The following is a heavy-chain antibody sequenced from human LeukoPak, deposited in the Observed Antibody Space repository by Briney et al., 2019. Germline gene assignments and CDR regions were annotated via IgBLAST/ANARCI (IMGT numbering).Heavy chain of an antibody. Sequence: PGGSLRLSCAASGFSFSKYGMHWVRQAPGKGLEWVAFIRDDGSSKYYRDSVKGRFTVSRDNSKNTLYLQINGLRPDDTALYYCAPSSPPGHLDYWGQGTLVTVSS. J-gene: IGHJ4*02. V-gene: IGHV3-30*02. CDR2: IRDDGSSK. CDR3: APSSPPGHLDY. CDR1: GFSFSKYG.